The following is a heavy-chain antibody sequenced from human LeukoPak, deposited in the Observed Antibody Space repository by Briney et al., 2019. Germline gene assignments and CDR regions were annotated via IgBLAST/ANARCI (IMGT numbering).Heavy chain of an antibody. CDR2: ISSSSSYI. D-gene: IGHD1-20*01. CDR1: GFTFSSYS. V-gene: IGHV3-21*01. Sequence: GGSLRLSWAASGFTFSSYSMNWVRQAPGKGLEWVSSISSSSSYIYYADSVKGRFTISRENAKNSLYLQMNSLRAEDTAVYYCARDERLTGTPDAFDIWGQGTMVTVSS. CDR3: ARDERLTGTPDAFDI. J-gene: IGHJ3*02.